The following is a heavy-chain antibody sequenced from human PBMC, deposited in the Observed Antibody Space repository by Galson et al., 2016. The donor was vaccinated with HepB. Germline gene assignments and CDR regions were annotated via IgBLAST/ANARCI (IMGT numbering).Heavy chain of an antibody. J-gene: IGHJ4*02. CDR3: ARDYWYGGNYNVDY. CDR2: TYYRSSWSY. D-gene: IGHD4-23*01. CDR1: GDSVSSGSAA. V-gene: IGHV6-1*01. Sequence: CAISGDSVSSGSAAWNWIRQSPSRGLQWLGRTYYRSSWSYDYAASVRSRISIDPDTSKNQFSLQLNSVTPEDTAVYYCARDYWYGGNYNVDYWGQGTPVTGAS.